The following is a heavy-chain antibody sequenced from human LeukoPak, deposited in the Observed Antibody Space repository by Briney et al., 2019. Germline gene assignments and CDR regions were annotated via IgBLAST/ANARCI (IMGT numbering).Heavy chain of an antibody. V-gene: IGHV3-74*01. Sequence: PGESLRLSCAASGFTFSSYSMHWVGQAPGKGLVWVSRISSDGSNTNYADSVKGRFTISRDNAKNTLYLQMNSLRAEDTALYYCARQNRDFDYWGQGTLVTVSS. CDR2: ISSDGSNT. J-gene: IGHJ4*02. CDR1: GFTFSSYS. D-gene: IGHD1-14*01. CDR3: ARQNRDFDY.